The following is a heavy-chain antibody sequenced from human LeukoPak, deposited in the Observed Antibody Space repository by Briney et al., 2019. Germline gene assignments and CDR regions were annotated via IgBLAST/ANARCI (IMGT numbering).Heavy chain of an antibody. CDR2: ISDSGVSS. V-gene: IGHV3-23*01. CDR3: AKSEGRYCSGGTCPYYFDY. CDR1: GFTFSSYA. J-gene: IGHJ4*02. Sequence: PGGSLRLSCAASGFTFSSYAMSWVRQAPGKGLEWVSGISDSGVSSYYADSVEGRFTISRDNSKNTLYLHMNSLRAEDTALYYCAKSEGRYCSGGTCPYYFDYWGQGILVTVSS. D-gene: IGHD2-15*01.